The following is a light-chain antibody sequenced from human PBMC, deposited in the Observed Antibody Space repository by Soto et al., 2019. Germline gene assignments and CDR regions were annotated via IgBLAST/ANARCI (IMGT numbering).Light chain of an antibody. J-gene: IGKJ1*01. CDR1: QSINTW. CDR2: DGS. V-gene: IGKV1-5*01. CDR3: QQYQTYSRT. Sequence: DIQKTQSTSTVSASVGDRITITCRASQSINTWLAWYRQRPGEAPQLLIYDGSTLAMGVPSRFSGSGSGPDFTLSIRQLQPDDFATSYCQQYQTYSRTFGQGTKVEVK.